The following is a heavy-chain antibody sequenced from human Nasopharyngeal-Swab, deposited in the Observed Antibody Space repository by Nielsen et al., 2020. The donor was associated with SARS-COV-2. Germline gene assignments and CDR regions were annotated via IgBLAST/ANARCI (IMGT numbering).Heavy chain of an antibody. CDR1: GFTVSNSY. J-gene: IGHJ3*02. Sequence: GESLKISCAASGFTVSNSYMSWVRQAPGKGLEWVSVIYRGGNTYYADSVKGRFTISRDNAKNSLYLQMNSLRDEDTAVYYCARDPSSGWYGAFDIWGQGTMVTVSS. D-gene: IGHD6-19*01. CDR2: IYRGGNT. V-gene: IGHV3-53*01. CDR3: ARDPSSGWYGAFDI.